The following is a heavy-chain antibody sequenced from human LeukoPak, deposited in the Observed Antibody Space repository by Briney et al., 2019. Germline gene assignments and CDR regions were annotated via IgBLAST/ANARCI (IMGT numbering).Heavy chain of an antibody. CDR2: INPSGGST. J-gene: IGHJ4*02. V-gene: IGHV1-46*01. D-gene: IGHD1-7*01. Sequence: ASVKVSCKASGYTFTSYYMHWVRQAPGQGLEWMGIINPSGGSTSYAQKFQGRVTMTRDTSTSTVYMELSSLGAEDTAVYYCAKDWAITGTTGSDYWGQGTLVTVSS. CDR3: AKDWAITGTTGSDY. CDR1: GYTFTSYY.